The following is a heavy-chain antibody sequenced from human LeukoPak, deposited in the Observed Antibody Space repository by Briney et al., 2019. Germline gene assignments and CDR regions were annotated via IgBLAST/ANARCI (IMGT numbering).Heavy chain of an antibody. Sequence: SETLSLTCTVSGGSISSSSYYWGWIRQPPGKGLEWIGSIYYSGSTYYNPSLKSRVTISVDTSKNQFSLKLSSVTAADTAVYYCARGPVRPLNWFDPWGQGTLVTVSS. D-gene: IGHD2-8*01. V-gene: IGHV4-39*01. J-gene: IGHJ5*02. CDR3: ARGPVRPLNWFDP. CDR2: IYYSGST. CDR1: GGSISSSSYY.